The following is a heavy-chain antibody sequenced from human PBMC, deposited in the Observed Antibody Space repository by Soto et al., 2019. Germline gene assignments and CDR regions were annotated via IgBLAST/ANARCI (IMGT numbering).Heavy chain of an antibody. CDR2: IYYSGST. J-gene: IGHJ6*02. CDR3: ARDSSREAYYYYGMDV. CDR1: GGSISSYY. Sequence: SETLSLTCTVSGGSISSYYWSWIRQPPGKGLEWIGYIYYSGSTNYNPSPKSRVTISVDTSKNQFSLKLSSVTAADTAVYYCARDSSREAYYYYGMDVWGQGTTVTVSS. V-gene: IGHV4-59*01.